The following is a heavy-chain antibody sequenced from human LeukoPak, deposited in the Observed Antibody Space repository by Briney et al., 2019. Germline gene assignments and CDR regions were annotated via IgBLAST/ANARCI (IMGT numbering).Heavy chain of an antibody. J-gene: IGHJ5*02. CDR3: ARTPVVRGNNWFDP. Sequence: SETLSLTCTVSGGSVSSGSYYWSWIRQPPGKGLEWIGYIYYSGSTNYNPSLKSRVTISVDSSKNQFSLKLSSVTAADTAVYYCARTPVVRGNNWFDPWGQGTLVTVSS. CDR2: IYYSGST. CDR1: GGSVSSGSYY. V-gene: IGHV4-61*01. D-gene: IGHD3-10*01.